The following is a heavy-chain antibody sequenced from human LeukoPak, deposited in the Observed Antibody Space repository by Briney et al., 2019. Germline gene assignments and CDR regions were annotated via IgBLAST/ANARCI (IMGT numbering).Heavy chain of an antibody. CDR2: IKVDGSEK. D-gene: IGHD4-23*01. V-gene: IGHV3-7*01. CDR1: GFTFSSYW. CDR3: ARERVATASAFDI. J-gene: IGHJ3*02. Sequence: GGSLRLSCAASGFTFSSYWMSWVRQAPGKGLEWVANIKVDGSEKFYVDSVKGRFTISRDNAKNSLYLQMNSLRAEDTAVYYCARERVATASAFDIWGQGTMVTVSS.